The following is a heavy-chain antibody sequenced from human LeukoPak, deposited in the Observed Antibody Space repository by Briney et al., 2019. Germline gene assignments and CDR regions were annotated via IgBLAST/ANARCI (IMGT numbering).Heavy chain of an antibody. V-gene: IGHV1-2*02. CDR1: GYTFTGYY. CDR2: INPNSGGT. CDR3: ARATLGGSSSWYMGSYYYYYMDV. J-gene: IGHJ6*03. Sequence: ASVKVSCKASGYTFTGYYMHWVRQAPGQGLEWMGWINPNSGGTNYAQKFQGRVTMTRDTSISTAYMELSSLRSEDTAVYYCARATLGGSSSWYMGSYYYYYMDVWGKGTTVTVSS. D-gene: IGHD6-13*01.